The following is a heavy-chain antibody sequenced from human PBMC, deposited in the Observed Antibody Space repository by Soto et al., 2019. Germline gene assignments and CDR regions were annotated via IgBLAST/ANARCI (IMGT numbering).Heavy chain of an antibody. Sequence: GGSLSLSCAASGFSFNNFGIHWVRQAPGKGLEWVAIVWYDGNHRFYADSVKGRFSLSRDSSNNTVYLQMNSLRVEDTALYYCARDLYDSSGGYSRRFDHQGQRAKVAVSS. CDR2: VWYDGNHR. CDR3: ARDLYDSSGGYSRRFDH. CDR1: GFSFNNFG. V-gene: IGHV3-33*01. J-gene: IGHJ4*02. D-gene: IGHD3-22*01.